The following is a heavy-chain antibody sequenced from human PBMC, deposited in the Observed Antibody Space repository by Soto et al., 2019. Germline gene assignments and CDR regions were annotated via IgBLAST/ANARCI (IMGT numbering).Heavy chain of an antibody. CDR2: ISAYNGNT. Sequence: ASVKVSCKASGYTFTSYGISWVRQAPGQGLEWMGWISAYNGNTNYAQKLQGRVTMATDTSTSTAYMELRSLRSDDTAVYYCARDSRYYDGTGYYSPSVFDYWGQVTLVPVSS. CDR3: ARDSRYYDGTGYYSPSVFDY. J-gene: IGHJ4*02. V-gene: IGHV1-18*04. CDR1: GYTFTSYG. D-gene: IGHD3-22*01.